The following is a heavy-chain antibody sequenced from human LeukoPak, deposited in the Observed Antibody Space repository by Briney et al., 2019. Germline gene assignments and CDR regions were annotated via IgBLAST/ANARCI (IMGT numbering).Heavy chain of an antibody. Sequence: GGSLRLSCAASGFTFSDYWMHWVRQAPGKGLVWVSRINIDGSDTTYADSVKGRFTISRDNAKSTLYLQMNGLRVEDTAVYFCARGRSPTNGGFDYWGQGTLVTVSS. CDR1: GFTFSDYW. J-gene: IGHJ4*02. D-gene: IGHD7-27*01. CDR2: INIDGSDT. CDR3: ARGRSPTNGGFDY. V-gene: IGHV3-74*01.